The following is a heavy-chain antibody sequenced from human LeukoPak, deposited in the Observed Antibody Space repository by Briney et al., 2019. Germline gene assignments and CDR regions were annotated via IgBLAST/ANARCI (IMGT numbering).Heavy chain of an antibody. CDR3: ARDSKSQFLFYNMDV. CDR2: IYSGGST. Sequence: GGSLRLSCAASGFTFSSYAMHWVRQAPGKGLEWVSVIYSGGSTYYADSVKGRFTISRDNSKNTLYLQMNSLRAEDTAVYYCARDSKSQFLFYNMDVWGKGTTVTVSS. D-gene: IGHD3-3*01. V-gene: IGHV3-66*01. CDR1: GFTFSSYA. J-gene: IGHJ6*03.